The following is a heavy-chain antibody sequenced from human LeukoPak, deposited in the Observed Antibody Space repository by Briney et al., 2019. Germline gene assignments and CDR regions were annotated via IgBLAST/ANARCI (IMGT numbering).Heavy chain of an antibody. Sequence: GGSLRLSCAASGFTFSTYWMHWVRHAPGKGLVWVSRINSDGSSTNYADSVKGRFTISRDNAKNSLFLQVNSLRDEDTAVYYCARGSYYAPYYFDYWGQGTLVTVSS. D-gene: IGHD1-26*01. CDR3: ARGSYYAPYYFDY. CDR2: INSDGSST. V-gene: IGHV3-74*01. J-gene: IGHJ4*02. CDR1: GFTFSTYW.